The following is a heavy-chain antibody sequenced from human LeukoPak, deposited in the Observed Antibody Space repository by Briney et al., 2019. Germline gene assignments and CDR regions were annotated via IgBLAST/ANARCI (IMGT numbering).Heavy chain of an antibody. Sequence: SQTLSLTCTVSGGSISSGGYYWSWIRQHPGKGLEWIGYIYYSGITNYNPSLKSRVTMSIDTSNNQFSLNLNSVTAADTAVYYCARESTATGYPYYFDSWGQGALVTVSS. D-gene: IGHD6-13*01. V-gene: IGHV4-31*03. CDR2: IYYSGIT. CDR1: GGSISSGGYY. CDR3: ARESTATGYPYYFDS. J-gene: IGHJ4*02.